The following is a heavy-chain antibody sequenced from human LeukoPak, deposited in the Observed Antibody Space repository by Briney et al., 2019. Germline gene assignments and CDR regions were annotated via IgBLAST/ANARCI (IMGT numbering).Heavy chain of an antibody. Sequence: PGGSLRLSCAASRFTFSSYVMNWVRQAPGKGLELVSATSGSDDKTYYADSVQGRFTISRDNSKNTLYLQMNSLRAEDTAVYYCAKWQYGVGFDSWGQGTLVTVSS. V-gene: IGHV3-23*01. CDR3: AKWQYGVGFDS. CDR2: TSGSDDKT. CDR1: RFTFSSYV. D-gene: IGHD3-10*01. J-gene: IGHJ4*02.